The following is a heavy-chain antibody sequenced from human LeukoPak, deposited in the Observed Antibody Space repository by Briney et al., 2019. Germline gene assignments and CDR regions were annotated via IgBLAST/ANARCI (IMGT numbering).Heavy chain of an antibody. J-gene: IGHJ4*02. CDR3: ARARIAVAGRVHFDY. Sequence: SETLSLTCAVYGGSFSGYYWSWIRQPAGKGLEWIGRIYTSGSTNYNPSLKSRVTMSVDTSKNQFSLKLSSVTAADTAVYYCARARIAVAGRVHFDYWGQGTLVTVSS. D-gene: IGHD6-19*01. CDR1: GGSFSGYY. V-gene: IGHV4-59*10. CDR2: IYTSGST.